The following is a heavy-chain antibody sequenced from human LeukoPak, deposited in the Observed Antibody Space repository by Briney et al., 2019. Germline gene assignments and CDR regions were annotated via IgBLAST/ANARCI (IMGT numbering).Heavy chain of an antibody. Sequence: SETLSLTRTVSGGSISIGGYYWGWIRQHPGRGLEWIGYIYYSGSTYYNPSLKSRVTISVDTSKNQFSLKLSSVTAADTAVYYCARGDDYLFDYWGQGGLLTLS. J-gene: IGHJ4*02. CDR1: GGSISIGGYY. CDR3: ARGDDYLFDY. D-gene: IGHD4-11*01. CDR2: IYYSGST. V-gene: IGHV4-31*03.